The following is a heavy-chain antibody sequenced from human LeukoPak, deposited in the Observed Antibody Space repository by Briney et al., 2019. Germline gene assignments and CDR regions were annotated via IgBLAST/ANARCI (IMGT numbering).Heavy chain of an antibody. CDR3: ARGPGIAAAGTVGYFDS. V-gene: IGHV3-21*01. CDR1: GFTFSSYA. J-gene: IGHJ4*02. Sequence: GGSLRLSCAASGFTFSSYAMTWVRQAPGKGLEWVSSISSSSSYIYYADSVKGRFTISRDNAMNSLYLQMNSLRVEDTAVYYCARGPGIAAAGTVGYFDSWGQGILVTVSS. CDR2: ISSSSSYI. D-gene: IGHD6-13*01.